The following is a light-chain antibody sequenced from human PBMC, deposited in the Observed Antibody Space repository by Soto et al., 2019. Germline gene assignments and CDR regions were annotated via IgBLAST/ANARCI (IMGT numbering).Light chain of an antibody. J-gene: IGLJ1*01. CDR3: SSYTTSSTLV. CDR1: SSDVGNYNY. Sequence: QSALTQPASVSGSPGQSITISCTGTSSDVGNYNYVSWFQQHPGKAPKLIIFDVSYRPSGISNRFSGSKSGNTASLTISGLQADDEAVYYCSSYTTSSTLVFGPGTKLTVL. CDR2: DVS. V-gene: IGLV2-14*01.